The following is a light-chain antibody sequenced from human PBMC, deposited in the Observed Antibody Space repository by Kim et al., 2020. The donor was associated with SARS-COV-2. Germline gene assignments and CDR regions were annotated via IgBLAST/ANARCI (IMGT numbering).Light chain of an antibody. J-gene: IGLJ3*02. CDR2: KDS. CDR1: ALPKQY. V-gene: IGLV3-25*03. Sequence: PGQTARITCSGDALPKQYACWYQQKPGQAPVLVIYKDSERPSTIPERFSGSSSGTTVTLTISGVQAEDEADYYCQSADRSGTYLVFGAGTQLTVL. CDR3: QSADRSGTYLV.